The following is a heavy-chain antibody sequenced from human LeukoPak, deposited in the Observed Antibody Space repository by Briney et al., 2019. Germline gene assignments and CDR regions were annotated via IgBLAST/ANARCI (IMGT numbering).Heavy chain of an antibody. Sequence: ASVEVSCKASGYTFTSYYMHWVRQAPGQGLEWMGIINPSGGSTSYAQKFQGRVTMTRDTSTSTVYMELSSLRSEDTAVYYCARGEYYYDSSGPGTSWGQGTLVTVSS. CDR2: INPSGGST. D-gene: IGHD3-22*01. V-gene: IGHV1-46*01. J-gene: IGHJ5*02. CDR1: GYTFTSYY. CDR3: ARGEYYYDSSGPGTS.